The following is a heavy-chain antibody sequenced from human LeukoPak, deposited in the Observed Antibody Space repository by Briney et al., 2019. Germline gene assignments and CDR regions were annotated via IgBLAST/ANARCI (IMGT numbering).Heavy chain of an antibody. V-gene: IGHV3-7*01. CDR1: GFTFSSYW. J-gene: IGHJ1*01. Sequence: PGGSLRLSCAASGFTFSSYWMNWVRQAPGKGLEWVANIRQDGSERYYMDSVKGRFTISRDNAKNSLYLGMDSLRAEDTAVYYCARDRSSNSWSEYFQDWGQGTLVTVSS. CDR3: ARDRSSNSWSEYFQD. D-gene: IGHD2-2*01. CDR2: IRQDGSER.